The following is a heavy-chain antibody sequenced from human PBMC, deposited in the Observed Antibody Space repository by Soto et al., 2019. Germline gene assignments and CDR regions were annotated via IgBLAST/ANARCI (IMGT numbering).Heavy chain of an antibody. CDR2: IKQDGSEK. CDR3: ARDGGYSCGFSFDF. J-gene: IGHJ4*02. Sequence: GGSLRLSCAASGFTFSAYWMSWVRQAPGKGLEWVANIKQDGSEKNHVDSVKGRFTISRDNAKNSLFLQMNSLRADDTAVYYCARDGGYSCGFSFDFWGQGIRVTVSS. D-gene: IGHD5-18*01. V-gene: IGHV3-7*01. CDR1: GFTFSAYW.